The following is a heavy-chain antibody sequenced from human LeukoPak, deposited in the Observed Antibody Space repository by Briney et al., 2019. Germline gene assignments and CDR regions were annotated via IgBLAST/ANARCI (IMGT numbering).Heavy chain of an antibody. Sequence: GGSLRLSCAASGFTFSSYSLNWVRQAPGKGLEWVSSISSSSTYVYYADSVKGRFTISRDNAKNTLYLQMNSLRADDTAVYYCATLGGDGGYWGQGTLVTVSS. V-gene: IGHV3-21*01. D-gene: IGHD2-21*02. CDR3: ATLGGDGGY. J-gene: IGHJ4*02. CDR2: ISSSSTYV. CDR1: GFTFSSYS.